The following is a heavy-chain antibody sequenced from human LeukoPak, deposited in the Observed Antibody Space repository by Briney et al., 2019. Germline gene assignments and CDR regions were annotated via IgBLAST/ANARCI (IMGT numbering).Heavy chain of an antibody. D-gene: IGHD5-18*01. CDR3: AKDTSITSGYSYGYYFDY. CDR2: ISWNSGSI. V-gene: IGHV3-9*01. Sequence: GRSLRLSCAASGFTFDDYAMHWVRQAPGKGLEWVSGISWNSGSIGYADSVKGRSTISRDNAKNSLYLQMNSLRAEDTALYYCAKDTSITSGYSYGYYFDYWGQGTLVTVSS. CDR1: GFTFDDYA. J-gene: IGHJ4*02.